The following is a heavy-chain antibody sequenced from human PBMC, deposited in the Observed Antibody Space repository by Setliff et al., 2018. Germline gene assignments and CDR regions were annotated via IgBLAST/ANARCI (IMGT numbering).Heavy chain of an antibody. CDR1: GESIDSVATGNHY. V-gene: IGHV4-61*01. Sequence: SETLSLTCIVSGESIDSVATGNHYWSWIRQPPGKGLEWIGYIYYSGSTNYNPSPKNRVTISIDTSKKQFSLKLSSVTAADTAVYYCARDLWYSGSYEAFDIWGQGTMVTVSS. J-gene: IGHJ3*02. CDR2: IYYSGST. D-gene: IGHD1-26*01. CDR3: ARDLWYSGSYEAFDI.